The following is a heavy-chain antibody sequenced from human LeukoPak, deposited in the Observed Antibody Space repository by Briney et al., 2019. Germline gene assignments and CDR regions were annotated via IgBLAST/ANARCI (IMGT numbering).Heavy chain of an antibody. D-gene: IGHD3-22*01. V-gene: IGHV1-46*01. CDR2: INPSGGST. Sequence: SVKVSCKASGYTFTSYYMHWVRQAPGQGLEWMGIINPSGGSTSYAQKSQGRVTMTRDTSTSTVYMELSSLRSEDTAVYYCARGSIPYYDSSGYLDYWGQGTLVTVSS. J-gene: IGHJ4*02. CDR3: ARGSIPYYDSSGYLDY. CDR1: GYTFTSYY.